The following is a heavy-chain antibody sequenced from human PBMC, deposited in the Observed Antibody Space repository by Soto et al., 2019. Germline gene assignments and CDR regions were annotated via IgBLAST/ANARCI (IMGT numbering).Heavy chain of an antibody. CDR1: GYTFTSYD. J-gene: IGHJ6*03. Sequence: GASVKVSCKASGYTFTSYDINWVRQATGQGLEWMGWMNPNSGNIGYAQKFQGRVTMTRNTSISTAYMELSSLRSEDTAVYYCARGVVTMVRGVMGYYYYYMDVWGKGTTVTVSS. CDR3: ARGVVTMVRGVMGYYYYYMDV. CDR2: MNPNSGNI. D-gene: IGHD3-10*01. V-gene: IGHV1-8*01.